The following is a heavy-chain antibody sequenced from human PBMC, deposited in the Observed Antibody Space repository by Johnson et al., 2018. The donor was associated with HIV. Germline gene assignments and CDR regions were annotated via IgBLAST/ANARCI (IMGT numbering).Heavy chain of an antibody. D-gene: IGHD6-6*01. CDR2: ISSDGTNK. Sequence: VQLVESGGGVVQPGRSLRLSCAASGFTFTSYTIHWVRQAPGKGLEWVALISSDGTNKYYADSVKGRFTISRDNSKNTLYLQMNSLRAEDTAMYYCATSGLTLGSSSSHAFDIWGQGTMVTVSS. CDR1: GFTFTSYT. V-gene: IGHV3-30-3*01. J-gene: IGHJ3*02. CDR3: ATSGLTLGSSSSHAFDI.